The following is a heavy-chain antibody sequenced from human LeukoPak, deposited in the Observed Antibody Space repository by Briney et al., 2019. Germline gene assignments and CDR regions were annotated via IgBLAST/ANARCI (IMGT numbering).Heavy chain of an antibody. CDR2: IKQDGSEK. Sequence: GGSLRLSCAASGFTFGSYWMSWVRQAPGKGLEWVANIKQDGSEKYYVDSVKGRFTISRDNAKNSLYLQMNSLRAEDTAVYYCARDCAYRSGIWYYYYMDVWGKGTTVTVSS. D-gene: IGHD3-10*01. J-gene: IGHJ6*03. V-gene: IGHV3-7*01. CDR3: ARDCAYRSGIWYYYYMDV. CDR1: GFTFGSYW.